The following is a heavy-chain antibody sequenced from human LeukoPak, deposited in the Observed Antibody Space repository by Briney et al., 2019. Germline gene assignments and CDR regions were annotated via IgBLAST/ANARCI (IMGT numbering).Heavy chain of an antibody. Sequence: GGSLRLSCAASGSTFSSYSMNWVRQAPGEGLEWVSYISSSSSTIYYADSVKGRFTISRDNAKNSLYLQMNSLRDEDTAVYYCARDSRDYVWGSYRGGFDYWGQGTLVTVSS. V-gene: IGHV3-48*02. D-gene: IGHD3-16*02. CDR3: ARDSRDYVWGSYRGGFDY. J-gene: IGHJ4*02. CDR1: GSTFSSYS. CDR2: ISSSSSTI.